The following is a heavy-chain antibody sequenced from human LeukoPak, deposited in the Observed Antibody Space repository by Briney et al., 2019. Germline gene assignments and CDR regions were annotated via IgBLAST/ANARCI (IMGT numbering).Heavy chain of an antibody. D-gene: IGHD3-9*01. CDR3: ARGNILTGYEY. V-gene: IGHV3-13*04. J-gene: IGHJ4*02. CDR2: IGFAGDT. CDR1: GXTFSSYD. Sequence: GGSLRLSWAASGXTFSSYDVHWVRQSTGKGLEWVSAIGFAGDTYYAGAVKGRFTISRENAKNSLYLQMNSLRAGDTAVYYCARGNILTGYEYWGQGTLVTVSS.